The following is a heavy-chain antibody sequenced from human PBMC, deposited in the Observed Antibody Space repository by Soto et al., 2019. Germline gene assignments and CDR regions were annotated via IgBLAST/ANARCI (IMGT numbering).Heavy chain of an antibody. Sequence: GGSLRLSCAASGFTFDDYAMHWVRQAPGKGLEWVSGISWNSGSIGYADSVKGRFTISRDNAKNSLYLQMNSLRAEDTATYYCAGDYYDFGSGFLDYWGQGTPVTVSS. D-gene: IGHD3-3*01. V-gene: IGHV3-9*01. CDR3: AGDYYDFGSGFLDY. CDR1: GFTFDDYA. CDR2: ISWNSGSI. J-gene: IGHJ4*02.